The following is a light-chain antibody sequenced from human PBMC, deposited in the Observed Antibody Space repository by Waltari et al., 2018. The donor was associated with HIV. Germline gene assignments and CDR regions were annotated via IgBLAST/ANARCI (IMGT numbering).Light chain of an antibody. CDR3: CSHSTTGSLV. CDR2: DVT. V-gene: IGLV2-14*03. Sequence: QSALTQPASVSGSPGPSITLSCTGPTGDFGDSASVSWFQQFPNKAPHLIRSDVTRRPTGVSNRFSGSKSGDTASLIISGLLPEDEADYYCCSHSTTGSLVFGGGTKLTVL. CDR1: TGDFGDSAS. J-gene: IGLJ2*01.